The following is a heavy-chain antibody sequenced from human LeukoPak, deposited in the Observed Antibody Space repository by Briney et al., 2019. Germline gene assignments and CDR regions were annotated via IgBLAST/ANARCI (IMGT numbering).Heavy chain of an antibody. D-gene: IGHD3-9*01. Sequence: NPSETLSLTCAVYGGSFSAYYWGWIRQPPGKGLEWIGEISHSGGTNYNPSIKSRVTISVDTSKDQFPLKLSSVTAADTGVYYCARQNGYFEWSPLRYYGMDVWGKGTTVTVSS. CDR3: ARQNGYFEWSPLRYYGMDV. J-gene: IGHJ6*04. CDR2: ISHSGGT. CDR1: GGSFSAYY. V-gene: IGHV4-34*01.